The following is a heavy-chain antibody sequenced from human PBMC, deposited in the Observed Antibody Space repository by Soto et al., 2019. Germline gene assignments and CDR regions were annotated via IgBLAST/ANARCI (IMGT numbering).Heavy chain of an antibody. CDR3: AKVLGYDFWSGPFDY. D-gene: IGHD3-3*01. CDR1: GFTFSSYA. V-gene: IGHV3-23*01. J-gene: IGHJ4*02. Sequence: SLRLSCAASGFTFSSYAMSWVRQAPGKGLEWVSAISGSGGSTYYADSVKGRFTISRDNSKNTLYLQMNSLRAEDTAVYYCAKVLGYDFWSGPFDYWGQGTLVTVSS. CDR2: ISGSGGST.